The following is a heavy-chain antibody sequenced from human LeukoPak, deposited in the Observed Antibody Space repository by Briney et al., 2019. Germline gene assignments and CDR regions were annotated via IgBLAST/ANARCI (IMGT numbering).Heavy chain of an antibody. J-gene: IGHJ6*04. CDR1: GFTFSSLW. Sequence: GGSLRLSCAASGFTFSSLWMTWVRQAPGKGLEWVATIKQDGSEKYYVDSVQGRFTISRDNAKNSLYLQMNSLRAEDTAVYYCAELGITMIGGVWGKGTTVTISS. CDR2: IKQDGSEK. D-gene: IGHD3-10*02. CDR3: AELGITMIGGV. V-gene: IGHV3-7*01.